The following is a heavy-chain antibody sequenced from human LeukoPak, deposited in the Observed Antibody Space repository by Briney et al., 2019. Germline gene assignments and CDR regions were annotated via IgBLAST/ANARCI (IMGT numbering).Heavy chain of an antibody. D-gene: IGHD5-18*01. V-gene: IGHV1-2*06. J-gene: IGHJ4*02. CDR2: INPNSGGT. Sequence: ASXXVSCKASGYTFTGYYMHWVRQAPGQGLEWMGRINPNSGGTNYAQKFQGRVTMTRDTSISTAYMELSRLRSDDTAVYCCASDPQQLWFYYWGQGTLVTVSS. CDR3: ASDPQQLWFYY. CDR1: GYTFTGYY.